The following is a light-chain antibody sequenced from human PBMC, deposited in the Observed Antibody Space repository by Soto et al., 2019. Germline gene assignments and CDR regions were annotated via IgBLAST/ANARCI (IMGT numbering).Light chain of an antibody. J-gene: IGKJ4*01. Sequence: IAMTQAPITLSVSPGKIATLSCRAGQYSSSSLAAWQHKPGQEPRLLFYDESVRAAGVPARCSGSGSGTVFTLTIISRQSEDFGIYYCQKRSNWSLTFGGGTKVDIK. V-gene: IGKV3-15*01. CDR3: QKRSNWSLT. CDR1: QYSSSS. CDR2: DES.